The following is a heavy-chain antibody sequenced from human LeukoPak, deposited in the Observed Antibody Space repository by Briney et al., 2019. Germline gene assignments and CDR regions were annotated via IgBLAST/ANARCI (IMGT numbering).Heavy chain of an antibody. J-gene: IGHJ4*02. D-gene: IGHD3-9*01. CDR2: ISSSGSTI. CDR1: GFTFSSYW. V-gene: IGHV3-48*04. Sequence: GGSLRLSCAASGFTFSSYWMSWVRQAPGKGLEWVSYISSSGSTIYYADSVKGRFTISRDNAKNSLYLQMNSLRAEDTAVYYCARDLVLRYFDKPYWGQGTLVTVSS. CDR3: ARDLVLRYFDKPY.